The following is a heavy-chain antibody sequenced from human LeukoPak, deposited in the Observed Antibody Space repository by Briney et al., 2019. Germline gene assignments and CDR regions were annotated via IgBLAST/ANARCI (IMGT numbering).Heavy chain of an antibody. D-gene: IGHD6-19*01. CDR3: ARERYNTGWYSDY. Sequence: SETLSLTCTVSGDSISGYYWSWLRQPAGKGLEWIGRIYSSGSSNYNPSLKSRVTMSVDTSKKQFSLKLSSVTAADTAVYFCARERYNTGWYSDYWGQGTLVTVSS. CDR1: GDSISGYY. V-gene: IGHV4-4*07. CDR2: IYSSGSS. J-gene: IGHJ4*02.